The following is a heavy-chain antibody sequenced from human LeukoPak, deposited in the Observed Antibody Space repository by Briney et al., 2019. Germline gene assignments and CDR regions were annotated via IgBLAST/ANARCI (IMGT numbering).Heavy chain of an antibody. J-gene: IGHJ4*02. CDR1: GGSLTAYS. CDR2: MHYGGST. D-gene: IGHD6-19*01. CDR3: AKGEQWLVRGVFDS. V-gene: IGHV4-59*12. Sequence: SETLSLTCSVSGGSLTAYSWSWIRQPPGQGLEWIGYMHYGGSTNYNPSLRTRVTISEDTSKNQFSLRLSSVTAADTAVYYCAKGEQWLVRGVFDSWGQGTLVTVSS.